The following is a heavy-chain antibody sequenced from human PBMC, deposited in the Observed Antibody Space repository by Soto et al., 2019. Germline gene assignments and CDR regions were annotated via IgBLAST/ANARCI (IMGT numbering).Heavy chain of an antibody. CDR3: AHRVLRTVFGLVTTTAIYFDV. CDR1: GFSLTTSGVG. CDR2: IYWDDDK. D-gene: IGHD3-3*01. V-gene: IGHV2-5*02. Sequence: ITLNESGPTQVKPRQTLTLTCTFSGFSLTTSGVGVGWIRQSPGKAPEWLALIYWDDDKRYSPSLKSRLTITKDTSKNQVVLTMADLDPADTATYYCAHRVLRTVFGLVTTTAIYFDVWGQGTPGAVSS. J-gene: IGHJ4*02.